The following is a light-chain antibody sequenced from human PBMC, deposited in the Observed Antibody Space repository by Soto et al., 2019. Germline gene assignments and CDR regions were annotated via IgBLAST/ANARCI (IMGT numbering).Light chain of an antibody. CDR1: ETVATK. Sequence: EAVMTHSPATLSVSPGERATLSCRASETVATKLAWYQQKPGQAPRLLIVGSFARATGIPARFSGSVSGSEFTLTISGLQSEDFAVYYGQQYKDRPPITFGQGTRLEIK. CDR3: QQYKDRPPIT. CDR2: GSF. V-gene: IGKV3-15*01. J-gene: IGKJ5*01.